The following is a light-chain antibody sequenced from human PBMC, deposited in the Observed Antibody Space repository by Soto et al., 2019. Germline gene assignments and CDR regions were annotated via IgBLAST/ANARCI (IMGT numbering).Light chain of an antibody. V-gene: IGLV2-23*02. Sequence: QSALTQPASVSGSPGQSITISCTGSSSDVGPYNLVSWYQHHPGNAPKLMISEVVKRPSGVSNRFSGSKSGNTASLTISGLQAEYEADYYCCSYAGSSMFVFGGGTELTVL. CDR1: SSDVGPYNL. J-gene: IGLJ2*01. CDR2: EVV. CDR3: CSYAGSSMFV.